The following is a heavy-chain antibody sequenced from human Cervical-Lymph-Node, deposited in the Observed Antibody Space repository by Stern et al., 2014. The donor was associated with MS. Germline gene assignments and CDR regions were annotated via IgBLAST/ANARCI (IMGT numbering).Heavy chain of an antibody. J-gene: IGHJ4*02. CDR1: GFLFADYA. D-gene: IGHD3-10*01. CDR2: ISWSSGTI. V-gene: IGHV3-9*01. CDR3: AKQFFGSGTSPFDH. Sequence: VQLVQSGGGLVQPGGSLGLPCAASGFLFADYALHWVPQTPGKGLEWGSGISWSSGTIDYADSVKGRFTISRDNAKNSLFLQMDSLRPDDTALYYCAKQFFGSGTSPFDHWGQGALVTVSS.